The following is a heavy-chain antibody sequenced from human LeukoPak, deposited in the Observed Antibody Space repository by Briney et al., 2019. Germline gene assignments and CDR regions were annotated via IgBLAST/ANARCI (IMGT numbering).Heavy chain of an antibody. CDR3: AKDGGLWVSAHWGDS. D-gene: IGHD7-27*01. Sequence: GGSLRLSCTASGFTFSSYTMTWVRQAPGKGLKWVSTITTGDGNTYYADSVRGRFTVSRDDSKNTLYLQMNSLRAEDTAVYYCAKDGGLWVSAHWGDSWGRGTLVTVSS. J-gene: IGHJ4*02. V-gene: IGHV3-23*01. CDR2: ITTGDGNT. CDR1: GFTFSSYT.